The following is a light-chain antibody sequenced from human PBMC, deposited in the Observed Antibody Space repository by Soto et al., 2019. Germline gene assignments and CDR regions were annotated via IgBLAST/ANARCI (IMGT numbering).Light chain of an antibody. Sequence: EIVLTQSPGTLSLSSGERATLSCRTSQSVSSRNLAWYQQKPGQAPRLLIFDASRRATGAPDRFSGSGSGTDFTLTISRREPDDFAVYYCQHYGSSPPVTFGGGTKVEIK. CDR1: QSVSSRN. CDR2: DAS. V-gene: IGKV3-20*01. J-gene: IGKJ4*01. CDR3: QHYGSSPPVT.